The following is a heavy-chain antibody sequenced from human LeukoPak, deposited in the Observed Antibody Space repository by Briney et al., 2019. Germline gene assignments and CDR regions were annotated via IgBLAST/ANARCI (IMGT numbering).Heavy chain of an antibody. CDR2: IIPILGIA. CDR3: ARSIYCSGGSCHSLIFWFDP. CDR1: GGTFSSYA. J-gene: IGHJ5*02. V-gene: IGHV1-69*04. Sequence: ASVKVSCKASGGTFSSYAISWVRQAPGQGLEWMGRIIPILGIANYAQKFQGRVTITADKSTSTAYMELSSLRSEDTAVYYCARSIYCSGGSCHSLIFWFDPWGQGTLVTVSS. D-gene: IGHD2-15*01.